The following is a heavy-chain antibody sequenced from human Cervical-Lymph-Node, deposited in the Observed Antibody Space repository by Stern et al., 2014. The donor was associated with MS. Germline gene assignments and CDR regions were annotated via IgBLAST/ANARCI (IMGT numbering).Heavy chain of an antibody. D-gene: IGHD1-1*01. CDR3: ASGERNGDHYFEH. CDR2: IYYNGKT. Sequence: QVQLQESGPGLVKPSQTLSLTCTVSGVSITSVGSYWSWIRQHPAKGLEWIGYIYYNGKTFYNPSLQSRVSISVDTSQNQFTLKLNSMTAADSAVYYCASGERNGDHYFEHWGQGSLLTVSS. CDR1: GVSITSVGSY. J-gene: IGHJ4*02. V-gene: IGHV4-31*03.